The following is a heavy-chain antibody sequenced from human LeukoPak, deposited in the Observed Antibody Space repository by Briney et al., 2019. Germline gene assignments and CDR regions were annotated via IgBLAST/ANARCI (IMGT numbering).Heavy chain of an antibody. Sequence: ASVKVSCKASGCTFTSYGISWVRQAPGQGLEWMGWISAYNGNTNYAQKLQGRVTMTTDTSTSTAYMELRSLRSDDTAVYYCARDLCTNGVCLPMDVWGQGTTVTVSS. CDR1: GCTFTSYG. J-gene: IGHJ6*02. D-gene: IGHD2-8*01. V-gene: IGHV1-18*04. CDR3: ARDLCTNGVCLPMDV. CDR2: ISAYNGNT.